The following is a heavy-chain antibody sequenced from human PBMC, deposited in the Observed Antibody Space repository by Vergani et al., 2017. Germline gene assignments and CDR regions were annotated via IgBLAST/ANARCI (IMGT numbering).Heavy chain of an antibody. CDR2: FDPEDGET. J-gene: IGHJ4*02. Sequence: QVQLVQSGAEVKKPGASVKVSCKVSGYTLTELSMHWVRQAPGKGLEWMGGFDPEDGETIYAQKFQGRVTMTTDTSTSTAYMELRSLRSDDTAVYYCARVGGSYSFDYWGQGTLVTVSS. CDR3: ARVGGSYSFDY. V-gene: IGHV1-24*01. CDR1: GYTLTELS. D-gene: IGHD1-26*01.